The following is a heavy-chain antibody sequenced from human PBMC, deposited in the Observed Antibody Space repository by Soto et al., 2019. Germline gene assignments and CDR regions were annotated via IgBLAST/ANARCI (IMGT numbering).Heavy chain of an antibody. D-gene: IGHD3-10*01. V-gene: IGHV1-2*04. CDR1: GYTFTGYY. CDR3: ARERERTWFGELFTGRTTKNWFDP. Sequence: QVQLVQSGAEVKKPGASVKVSCKASGYTFTGYYMHWVRQAPGQGLEWMGWINPNSGGTNYAQKFQGWVTMTRDTSISTAYMELSRLRSDDTAVYYCARERERTWFGELFTGRTTKNWFDPWGQGTLVTVSS. J-gene: IGHJ5*02. CDR2: INPNSGGT.